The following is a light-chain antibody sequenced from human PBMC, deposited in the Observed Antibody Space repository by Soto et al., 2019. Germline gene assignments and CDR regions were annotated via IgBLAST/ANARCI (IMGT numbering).Light chain of an antibody. Sequence: EIVLSHSPGTLSVSPGERATLSCRASQSVSSNLAWYQQKPGQAPRLLIYGASTRATGIPARFSGSGSGTEFTLTISSLQSEDFAVCYCQQYNNWPTFGQGTKVDI. J-gene: IGKJ1*01. CDR1: QSVSSN. V-gene: IGKV3-15*01. CDR2: GAS. CDR3: QQYNNWPT.